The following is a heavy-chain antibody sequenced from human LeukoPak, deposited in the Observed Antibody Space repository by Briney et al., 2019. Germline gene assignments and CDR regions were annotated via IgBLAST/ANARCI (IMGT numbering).Heavy chain of an antibody. CDR2: XSSSRSYI. D-gene: IGHD3-22*01. J-gene: IGHJ4*02. Sequence: FXXXXXTMXWVXXAXXKGLEWXXXXSSSRSYIYYADSVKGRFTISRDNAKNSLYLQMNSLRAEDTAVYYCARGGIVGSGYYYFDYWGQGTLVTVSS. CDR1: FXXXXXT. V-gene: IGHV3-21*01. CDR3: ARGGIVGSGYYYFDY.